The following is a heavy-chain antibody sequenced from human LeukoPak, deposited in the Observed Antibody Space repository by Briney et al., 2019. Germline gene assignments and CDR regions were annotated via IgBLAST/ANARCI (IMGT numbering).Heavy chain of an antibody. CDR2: ISAYNGNT. D-gene: IGHD4-17*01. CDR3: ATAFSTGDYFDY. J-gene: IGHJ4*02. CDR1: GYTFTSYG. V-gene: IGHV1-18*01. Sequence: ASVKVSCKASGYTFTSYGISWVRQAPGQGLEWMGWISAYNGNTNYAQKFQGRVTMTEDTSTDTAYMELSSLRSEDTAVYYCATAFSTGDYFDYWGQGTLVTVSS.